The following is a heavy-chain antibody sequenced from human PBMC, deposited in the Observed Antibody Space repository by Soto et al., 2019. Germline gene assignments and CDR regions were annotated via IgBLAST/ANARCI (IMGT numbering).Heavy chain of an antibody. CDR3: ASLMSSGYYYGMDV. J-gene: IGHJ6*02. V-gene: IGHV1-69*02. CDR2: IIPILGIA. CDR1: GGTLSSNT. Sequence: GASVKVTCKDSGGTLSSNTSRWVRQAPGQGLEWMGRIIPILGIANYAQKFQGRVTITADKSTSTAYMELSSLRSEDTAVYYCASLMSSGYYYGMDVWGQGTTVTVSS. D-gene: IGHD3-10*01.